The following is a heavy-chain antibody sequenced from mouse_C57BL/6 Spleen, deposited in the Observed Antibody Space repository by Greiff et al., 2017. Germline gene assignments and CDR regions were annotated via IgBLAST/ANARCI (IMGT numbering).Heavy chain of an antibody. D-gene: IGHD2-1*01. CDR2: INPSTGGT. CDR1: GYSFTGYY. Sequence: EVQLQQSGPELVKPGASVKISCKASGYSFTGYYMNWVKQSPEKSLEWIGEINPSTGGTTYNQKFKAKATLTVAKSSSTAYMQLKSLTAEDSAVYYCARRGNYENYWGQGTTLTVSA. J-gene: IGHJ2*01. V-gene: IGHV1-42*01. CDR3: ARRGNYENY.